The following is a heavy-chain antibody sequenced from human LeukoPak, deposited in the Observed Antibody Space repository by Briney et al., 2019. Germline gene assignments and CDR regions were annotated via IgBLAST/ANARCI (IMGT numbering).Heavy chain of an antibody. Sequence: PGGSLRLSCAASGFPFSNYATHWVRQAPGKELEWVAVVSYDGSDKSYADCVKGRFTISRDNSNNTLYLQMNSLRAEDTAVYYCAKVRAPITVTEGMDVWGQGTMVTVSS. V-gene: IGHV3-30-3*01. D-gene: IGHD4-17*01. J-gene: IGHJ6*02. CDR3: AKVRAPITVTEGMDV. CDR1: GFPFSNYA. CDR2: VSYDGSDK.